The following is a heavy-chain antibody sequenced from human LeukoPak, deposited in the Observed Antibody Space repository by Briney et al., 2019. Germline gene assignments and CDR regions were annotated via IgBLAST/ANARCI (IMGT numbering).Heavy chain of an antibody. D-gene: IGHD3-22*01. V-gene: IGHV4-31*03. CDR2: INYSGNT. Sequence: SQTLSLTCTVSGGSTGSAGYYWSWIRQHPWKGLEWIAYINYSGNTYHNPSLKSRVTISVDTSRNQFSLKLNSVTAADTAIYYCASMSGYYSKFDYWGQGTLVTVSS. CDR3: ASMSGYYSKFDY. J-gene: IGHJ4*02. CDR1: GGSTGSAGYY.